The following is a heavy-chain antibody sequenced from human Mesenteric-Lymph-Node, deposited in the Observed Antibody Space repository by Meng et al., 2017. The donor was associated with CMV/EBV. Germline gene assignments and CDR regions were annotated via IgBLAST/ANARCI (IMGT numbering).Heavy chain of an antibody. D-gene: IGHD3-22*01. Sequence: GESLKISCAASGFTFSSYSMNWVRQAPGKGLEWVSSISSSSSYIYYADSVKGRFTISRDNAKNSLYLQMNSLRAEDTAVYYCARDKGANRIVVARYYYYGMDVWGQGTTVTVSS. CDR1: GFTFSSYS. CDR2: ISSSSSYI. CDR3: ARDKGANRIVVARYYYYGMDV. J-gene: IGHJ6*02. V-gene: IGHV3-21*01.